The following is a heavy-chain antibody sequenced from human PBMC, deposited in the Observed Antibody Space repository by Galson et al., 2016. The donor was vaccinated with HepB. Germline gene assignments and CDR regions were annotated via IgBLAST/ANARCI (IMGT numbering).Heavy chain of an antibody. CDR1: GVSISNNAYY. D-gene: IGHD2/OR15-2a*01. J-gene: IGHJ5*02. CDR3: ARQGLSST. V-gene: IGHV4-39*01. CDR2: IYYSGST. Sequence: ETLSLTCTVSGVSISNNAYYWAWIRRPPGKGLEWIGNIYYSGSTYYNVSLKNRVTISVDTSKNQFSLRLSSLTAADTAVYYCARQGLSSTWGQGTLVTVSS.